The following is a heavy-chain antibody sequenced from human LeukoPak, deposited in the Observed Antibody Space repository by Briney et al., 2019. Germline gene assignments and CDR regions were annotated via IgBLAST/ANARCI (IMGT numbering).Heavy chain of an antibody. Sequence: SETLSLTCTVSGGSISSYYWSWIRQPPGKGLEWIGYIYYSGSTNYNPSLKSRVTISVDTSKNQFSLKLSSVTAADTAVYYCARDLYNWNDGPFYYGMDVWGQGTTVTVSS. D-gene: IGHD1-1*01. V-gene: IGHV4-59*01. CDR1: GGSISSYY. J-gene: IGHJ6*02. CDR2: IYYSGST. CDR3: ARDLYNWNDGPFYYGMDV.